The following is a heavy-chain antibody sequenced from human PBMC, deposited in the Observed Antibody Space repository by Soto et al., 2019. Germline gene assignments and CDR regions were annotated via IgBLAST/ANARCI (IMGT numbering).Heavy chain of an antibody. CDR2: IWYDGSNK. CDR3: ARARDSSGSDAFDI. J-gene: IGHJ3*02. D-gene: IGHD3-22*01. Sequence: SLGLSCAGSGFTFSSYGMHWVRQAPGKGLEWVAVIWYDGSNKYYADSVKGRFTISRDNSKNTLYLQMNSLRAEDTAVYYCARARDSSGSDAFDIWGEGTMVTDSS. V-gene: IGHV3-33*08. CDR1: GFTFSSYG.